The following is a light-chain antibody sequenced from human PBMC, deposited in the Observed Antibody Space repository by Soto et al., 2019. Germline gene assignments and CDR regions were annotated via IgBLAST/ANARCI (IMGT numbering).Light chain of an antibody. CDR2: GAS. V-gene: IGKV3-20*01. CDR1: QSVASSY. CDR3: QQYGSSLWT. Sequence: ETVLTQSPGTLSLSPGERATLSCRASQSVASSYLAWYQQKPGQAPRLLIYGASSRDTGIPDRFSGSGSGADFTLTISRLEPEDFAVYYCQQYGSSLWTFGQGTRLEIK. J-gene: IGKJ2*01.